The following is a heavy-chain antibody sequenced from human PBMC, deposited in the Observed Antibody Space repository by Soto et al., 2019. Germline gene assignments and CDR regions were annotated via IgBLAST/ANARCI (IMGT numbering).Heavy chain of an antibody. CDR1: GFTFSSYA. CDR2: ISYDGSNK. V-gene: IGHV3-30-3*01. Sequence: QVQLVESGGGVVQPGRSLRLSCAASGFTFSSYAMHWVRQAPGKGLEWVAVISYDGSNKYYADSVKGRFTISRDNSKNTLYLQMNSLRAEDTAVSYCAREFLGGLDVWGQGTTVTVSS. CDR3: AREFLGGLDV. J-gene: IGHJ6*02. D-gene: IGHD7-27*01.